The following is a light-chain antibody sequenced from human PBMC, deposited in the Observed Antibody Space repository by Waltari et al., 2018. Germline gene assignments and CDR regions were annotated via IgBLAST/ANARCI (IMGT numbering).Light chain of an antibody. CDR1: QRLVETDGNTP. CDR2: RVS. J-gene: IGKJ2*01. Sequence: VVVTPSPLSIRVTVGRAASVSWGCRQRLVETDGNTPLTWCHQRSGQSPRRLIYRVSTRDSGVPDRVSGSGSGTDFTLRISRVEAEDVGVYYCMQGTHWPYTFGQGTKLDIK. CDR3: MQGTHWPYT. V-gene: IGKV2-30*01.